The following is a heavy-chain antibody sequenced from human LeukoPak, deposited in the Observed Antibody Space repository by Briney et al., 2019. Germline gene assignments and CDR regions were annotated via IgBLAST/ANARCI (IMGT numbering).Heavy chain of an antibody. CDR3: ARDFAGHCSSANCYADY. J-gene: IGHJ4*02. V-gene: IGHV3-21*01. CDR1: PVTFSLYR. Sequence: GGCLTLSRAPSPVTFSLYRMKWVTQAPGKGREGVSSISSSSSYIYNADSVKGRFTISRDNAKNSLYLKMNSLGAEDTAVYYCARDFAGHCSSANCYADYWGEGTLVTVSS. D-gene: IGHD2-2*01. CDR2: ISSSSSYI.